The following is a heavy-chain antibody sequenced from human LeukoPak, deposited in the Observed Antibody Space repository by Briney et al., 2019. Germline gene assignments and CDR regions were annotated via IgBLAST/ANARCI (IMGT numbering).Heavy chain of an antibody. J-gene: IGHJ4*02. CDR1: GLTFDDYA. CDR3: AKDRTPMVRGDIEFDY. Sequence: GGSLRLSCAASGLTFDDYAMHWVRQAPGKGLEWVSGISWNSGSIGYADSVKGRFTISRDNAKNSLYLQMNSLRAEDTALYYCAKDRTPMVRGDIEFDYWGQGTLVTVSS. CDR2: ISWNSGSI. V-gene: IGHV3-9*01. D-gene: IGHD3-10*01.